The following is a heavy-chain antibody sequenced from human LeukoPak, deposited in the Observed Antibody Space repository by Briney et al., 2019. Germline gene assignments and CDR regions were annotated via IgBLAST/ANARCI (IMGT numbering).Heavy chain of an antibody. V-gene: IGHV1-69*04. J-gene: IGHJ4*02. Sequence: GASVKVSCKASGGTFNSYAISWVRQAPGQGLEWMGRIIPILGIANYAQKFQRRVTSTADKSTSTAYMELSSLRSEDTAVYYCERDWHVDTGMEIPYFDYWGQGTLVTVSS. CDR2: IIPILGIA. CDR3: ERDWHVDTGMEIPYFDY. CDR1: GGTFNSYA. D-gene: IGHD5-18*01.